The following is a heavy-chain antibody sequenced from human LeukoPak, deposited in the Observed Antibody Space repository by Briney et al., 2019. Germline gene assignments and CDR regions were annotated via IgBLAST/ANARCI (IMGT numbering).Heavy chain of an antibody. CDR1: GYTLTELS. CDR2: FDPEDGET. D-gene: IGHD4-11*01. Sequence: ASVKVSCKVSGYTLTELSMHWVRQAPGKGLEGMGGFDPEDGETIYAQKFQGRVTMTEDTSTDTAYMELSSLRSEDTAVYYCATVLIYSKGYDAFDIWGQGTMVTVSS. J-gene: IGHJ3*02. CDR3: ATVLIYSKGYDAFDI. V-gene: IGHV1-24*01.